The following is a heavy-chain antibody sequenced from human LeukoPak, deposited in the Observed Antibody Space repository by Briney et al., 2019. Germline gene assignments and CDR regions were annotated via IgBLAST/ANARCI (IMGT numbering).Heavy chain of an antibody. CDR1: GFTFSSYE. J-gene: IGHJ4*02. CDR3: ARRAGAYSHPYDY. D-gene: IGHD4/OR15-4a*01. Sequence: GGSLRLSCAASGFTFSSYEMTWVRQAPGKGLEWVSYISSSGSTIYYADSVKGRFTISRDNSKNTLYLQMNSLRAEDRAVYYCARRAGAYSHPYDYRGQGTLVTVSS. CDR2: ISSSGSTI. V-gene: IGHV3-48*03.